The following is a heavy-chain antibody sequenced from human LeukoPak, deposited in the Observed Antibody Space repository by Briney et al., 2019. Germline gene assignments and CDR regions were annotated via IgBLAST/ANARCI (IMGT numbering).Heavy chain of an antibody. Sequence: GGSLRLSCAASGFTVSSNYMSWVRQAPGKGLEWVSLIYSDGSTHYADSVKGRFTISRDNSKNTLYLQMNSLRAEDMAVYYCARVVVVDLTYDACDIWGQGTMVTVSS. V-gene: IGHV3-53*01. CDR1: GFTVSSNY. CDR3: ARVVVVDLTYDACDI. J-gene: IGHJ3*02. CDR2: IYSDGST. D-gene: IGHD2-15*01.